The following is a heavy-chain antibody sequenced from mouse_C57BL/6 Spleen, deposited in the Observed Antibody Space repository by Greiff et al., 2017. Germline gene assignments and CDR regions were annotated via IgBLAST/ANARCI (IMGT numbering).Heavy chain of an antibody. D-gene: IGHD2-3*01. CDR1: GYSITSGYY. Sequence: DVKLQESGPGLVKPSQSLSLTCSVTGYSITSGYYWNWIRQFPGNKLEWMGYISYDGSNNYNPSLKNRISITRDTSKNQFFLKLNSVTTEDTATYYCARPDGYWYFDVWGTGTTVTVSS. CDR3: ARPDGYWYFDV. J-gene: IGHJ1*03. CDR2: ISYDGSN. V-gene: IGHV3-6*01.